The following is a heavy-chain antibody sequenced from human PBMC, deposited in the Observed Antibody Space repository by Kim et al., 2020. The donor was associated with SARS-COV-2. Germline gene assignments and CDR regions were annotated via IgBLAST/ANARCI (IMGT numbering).Heavy chain of an antibody. CDR2: IYYSGST. D-gene: IGHD4-17*01. CDR1: GGSISSYY. CDR3: ARMTTVTGWFDP. J-gene: IGHJ5*02. V-gene: IGHV4-59*13. Sequence: SETLSLTCTVSGGSISSYYWSWIRQPPGKGLEWIGYIYYSGSTNYNPSLKSRVTISVDTSKNQFSLKLSSVTAADTAVYYCARMTTVTGWFDPWGQGTL.